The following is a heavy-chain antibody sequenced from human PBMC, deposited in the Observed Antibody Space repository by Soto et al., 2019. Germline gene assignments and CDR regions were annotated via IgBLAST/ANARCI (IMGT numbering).Heavy chain of an antibody. J-gene: IGHJ6*02. D-gene: IGHD6-13*01. CDR2: IYYSGST. CDR3: ARVTRPGIAAPEFYYYYGMDV. CDR1: GGSISSGDYY. V-gene: IGHV4-30-4*01. Sequence: SETLSLTCTVSGGSISSGDYYWSWIRQPPGKGLEWIGYIYYSGSTYYNPSLKSRVTISVDTSKNQFSLKLSSVTAADTAVYYCARVTRPGIAAPEFYYYYGMDVWGQGTTVTVSS.